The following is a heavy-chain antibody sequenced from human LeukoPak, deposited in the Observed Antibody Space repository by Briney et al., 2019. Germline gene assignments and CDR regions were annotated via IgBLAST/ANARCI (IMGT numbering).Heavy chain of an antibody. J-gene: IGHJ4*02. D-gene: IGHD4-23*01. Sequence: GGSLRLSCAASGFTFSSYAMSWVRQAPGKGLEWVSSISGSGGNTYYADSVKGRFTISRDNSKNTLYMQMNSLKAEDTAVYYCAKLVTHFDYWGQGTLVTVSS. V-gene: IGHV3-23*01. CDR3: AKLVTHFDY. CDR1: GFTFSSYA. CDR2: ISGSGGNT.